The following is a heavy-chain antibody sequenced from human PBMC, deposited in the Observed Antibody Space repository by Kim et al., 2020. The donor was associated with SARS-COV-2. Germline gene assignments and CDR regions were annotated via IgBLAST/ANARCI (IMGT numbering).Heavy chain of an antibody. CDR3: ARDHGATGPSGRDDAFDI. V-gene: IGHV4-59*01. D-gene: IGHD1-1*01. CDR1: GGSISSYY. CDR2: IFYSGST. Sequence: SETLSLTCTVSGGSISSYYWSWIRQPPGKGLEWIGYIFYSGSTNYNPSLKSRVTISVDSSKNQFSLKLTSVTAADTAVYYCARDHGATGPSGRDDAFDIWGQWTMVTVSS. J-gene: IGHJ3*02.